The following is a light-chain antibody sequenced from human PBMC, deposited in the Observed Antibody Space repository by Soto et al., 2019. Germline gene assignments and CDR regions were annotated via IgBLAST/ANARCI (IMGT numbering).Light chain of an antibody. V-gene: IGKV1-6*01. CDR3: LQDYDCPRT. J-gene: IGKJ1*01. CDR1: HGIRTA. CDR2: AAS. Sequence: ATQMTQSPSSLSASVGDRVTIACRASHGIRTALGWYQQKAVEAPKLLIYAASTLESGVPPRFSGSGSCTDFTLTISSLQPEDFATDDCLQDYDCPRTFSQGTKVEMK.